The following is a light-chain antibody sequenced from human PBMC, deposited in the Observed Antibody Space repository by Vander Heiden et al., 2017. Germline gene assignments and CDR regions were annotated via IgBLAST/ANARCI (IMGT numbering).Light chain of an antibody. CDR1: QSVSSY. Sequence: EIVLPQSPAPLSLSPGERATLSCRASQSVSSYLAWYQQKPGQAPRLLNYDVYNRATGIPARFSGSGSGTDFTLTISSLEPEDFAVYYCQQRSNWPPLTFGGGTKVEIK. CDR3: QQRSNWPPLT. V-gene: IGKV3-11*01. J-gene: IGKJ4*01. CDR2: DVY.